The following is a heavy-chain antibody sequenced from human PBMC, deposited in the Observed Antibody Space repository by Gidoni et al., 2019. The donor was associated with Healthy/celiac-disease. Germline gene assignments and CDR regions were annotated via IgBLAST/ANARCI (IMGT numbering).Heavy chain of an antibody. D-gene: IGHD3-9*01. V-gene: IGHV3-43*01. CDR3: AKGRYDILTGYSAPLDY. J-gene: IGHJ4*02. CDR1: GLTLDDYT. Sequence: EVQLVESGGVVVQPGGSLRRSGAASGLTLDDYTMHWVRQAPGKGLECVSLISWDGGSTYYADSVKGRFTISRDNSKNSLYLQMNSLRTEDTALYYCAKGRYDILTGYSAPLDYWGQGTLVTVSS. CDR2: ISWDGGST.